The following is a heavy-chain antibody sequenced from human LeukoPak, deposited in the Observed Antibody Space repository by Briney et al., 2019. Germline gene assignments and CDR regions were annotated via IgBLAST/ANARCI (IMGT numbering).Heavy chain of an antibody. CDR1: GFTFSSYW. J-gene: IGHJ4*02. D-gene: IGHD6-13*01. Sequence: PGGSLRLSCAASGFTFSSYWMHWVRQAPGKGLVWVSRINSDGSSTSYADSAKGRFTISRDNAKNTLYLQMNSLRAENTAVYYCARDLSSSWHGDYYFDYWGQGTLVTVSS. V-gene: IGHV3-74*01. CDR3: ARDLSSSWHGDYYFDY. CDR2: INSDGSST.